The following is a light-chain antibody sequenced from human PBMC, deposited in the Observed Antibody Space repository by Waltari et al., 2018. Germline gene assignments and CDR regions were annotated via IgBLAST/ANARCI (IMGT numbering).Light chain of an antibody. J-gene: IGLJ1*01. V-gene: IGLV2-14*03. CDR1: SSDVGAYNH. CDR2: DGS. Sequence: QSALTQTASVSGSPGQSITISCTGTSSDVGAYNHFPWYQQNPGKAPKVMIYDGSNRPSGVSNRFSGSKSGNTASLSISGLQAEDEADYYCSSFTTSSTYVFGTGTKVTVL. CDR3: SSFTTSSTYV.